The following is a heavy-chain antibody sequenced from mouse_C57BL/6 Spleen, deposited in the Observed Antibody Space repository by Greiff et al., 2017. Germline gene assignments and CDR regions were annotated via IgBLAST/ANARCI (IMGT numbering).Heavy chain of an antibody. J-gene: IGHJ1*03. CDR3: ARSYSKEYFDG. D-gene: IGHD2-5*01. Sequence: VQLQQSGPELVKPGASVKISCKASGYAFSSSWMNWVKQRPGKGLEWIGRIYPGDGDTNYNGKFKGKATLTADKSSSTAYMQLSSLTSEDSAVYFCARSYSKEYFDGWGTGTTVTAAS. V-gene: IGHV1-82*01. CDR2: IYPGDGDT. CDR1: GYAFSSSW.